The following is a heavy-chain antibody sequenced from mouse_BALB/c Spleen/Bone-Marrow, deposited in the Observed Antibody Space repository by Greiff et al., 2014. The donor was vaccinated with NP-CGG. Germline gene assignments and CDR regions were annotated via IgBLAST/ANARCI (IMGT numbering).Heavy chain of an antibody. V-gene: IGHV1-7*01. D-gene: IGHD2-4*01. CDR3: ARGSTYDYGAMDY. J-gene: IGHJ4*01. Sequence: QVQLQQSGAELAKPGASVKMSCKASGYTFTSYWMHWVKQRPGQGLEWIGYINPSTGYTEYNQKFKDKTTLTADKSSSTAYMQLSSLTSEDSAVYYCARGSTYDYGAMDYWGQGTSVTVSS. CDR1: GYTFTSYW. CDR2: INPSTGYT.